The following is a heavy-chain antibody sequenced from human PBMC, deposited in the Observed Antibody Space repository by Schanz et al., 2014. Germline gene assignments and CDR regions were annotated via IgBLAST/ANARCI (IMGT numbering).Heavy chain of an antibody. CDR3: ARPPPLVRGIAGWFGP. D-gene: IGHD3-10*01. Sequence: EVQLLESGGTLVHPGGSLRLSCAASGFTFRDSVVSWVRQAPGKGLEWVSAIGGDASRTYYADSVKGRFTISRDNSKSPLYLKINSLRADAPAVYYCARPPPLVRGIAGWFGPWGQGSLVTVSS. V-gene: IGHV3-23*01. J-gene: IGHJ5*02. CDR1: GFTFRDSV. CDR2: IGGDASRT.